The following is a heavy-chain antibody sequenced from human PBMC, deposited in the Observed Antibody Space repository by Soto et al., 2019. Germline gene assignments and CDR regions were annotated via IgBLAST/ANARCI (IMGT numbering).Heavy chain of an antibody. CDR1: GFTFNNYA. D-gene: IGHD2-21*02. CDR3: AKGDGSYWCADGYSDL. CDR2: ISGSGGTT. V-gene: IGHV3-23*01. J-gene: IGHJ5*02. Sequence: EVPLLGSGGGLVQPGGSLRLSCAASGFTFNNYAINWVRQAPGKGLEWVSGISGSGGTTYYPDSVKGRFTISRDNSRNTLYLQLLSLRAGDTSVYDCAKGDGSYWCADGYSDLWGQGTLVPVSS.